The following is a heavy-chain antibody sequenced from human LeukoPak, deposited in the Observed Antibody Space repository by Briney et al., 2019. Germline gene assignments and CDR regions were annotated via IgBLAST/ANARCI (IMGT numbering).Heavy chain of an antibody. D-gene: IGHD5-18*01. CDR1: GGSISSGDYY. Sequence: PSQTLSLTCIVSGGSISSGDYYWSWIRQPPGKGLEWIGSIYHSGSTYYNPSLKSRVTISVDTSKNQFSLKLSSVTAADTAVYYCASPRGGYSYGYDYWGQGTLVTVSS. CDR2: IYHSGST. V-gene: IGHV4-39*07. J-gene: IGHJ4*02. CDR3: ASPRGGYSYGYDY.